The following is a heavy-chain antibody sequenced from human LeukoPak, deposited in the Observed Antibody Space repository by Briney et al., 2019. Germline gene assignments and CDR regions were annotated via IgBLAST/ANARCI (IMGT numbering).Heavy chain of an antibody. J-gene: IGHJ4*02. CDR1: GYTFTSYG. D-gene: IGHD3-10*01. V-gene: IGHV1-18*01. CDR3: ARDVTPDYYYGSGSYHLFPFDY. Sequence: ASVKVSFKASGYTFTSYGISWVRQAPGQGLEWMGWISAYNGNTNYAQKLQGRVTMTTDTSTSTAYMELRSLRSDDTAVYYCARDVTPDYYYGSGSYHLFPFDYWGQGTLVTVSS. CDR2: ISAYNGNT.